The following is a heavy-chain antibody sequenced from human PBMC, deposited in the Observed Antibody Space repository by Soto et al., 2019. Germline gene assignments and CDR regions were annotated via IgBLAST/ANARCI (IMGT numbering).Heavy chain of an antibody. V-gene: IGHV3-9*01. D-gene: IGHD3-3*01. CDR2: ITWNSRVL. CDR3: AKGRYDFWSPYYFDS. J-gene: IGHJ4*02. Sequence: PGGSLRLSCVGTGLNFDDCVMHWVRQAPGKGLEWVSGITWNSRVLAYADSVKGRFTISRDNARNSLYLQMDSLRDEDTALYYCAKGRYDFWSPYYFDSWGQGTLVTVSS. CDR1: GLNFDDCV.